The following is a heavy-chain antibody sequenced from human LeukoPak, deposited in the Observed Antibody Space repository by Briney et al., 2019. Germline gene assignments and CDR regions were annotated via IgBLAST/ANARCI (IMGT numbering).Heavy chain of an antibody. CDR1: GGSISSGDYY. CDR3: ARVELWPYYDSSGYIDY. D-gene: IGHD3-22*01. V-gene: IGHV4-30-4*08. CDR2: IYYSGST. J-gene: IGHJ4*02. Sequence: SETLSLTCTVSGGSISSGDYYWSWIRQPPGKGLEWIGYIYYSGSTYYNPSLKSRVTISVDTSKNQFSLKLSSVTAADKAVYYCARVELWPYYDSSGYIDYWGQGTLVTVSS.